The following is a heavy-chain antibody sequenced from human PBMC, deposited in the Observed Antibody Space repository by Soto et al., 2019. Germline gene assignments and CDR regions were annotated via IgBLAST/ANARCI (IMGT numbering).Heavy chain of an antibody. CDR2: IIPMFGTA. J-gene: IGHJ6*02. D-gene: IGHD3-10*01. Sequence: QVQLVQSGAEVKKPGSSVKVSCKASGGTFSSYAISWVRQAPGQGLEWMGGIIPMFGTADYAQKFQGRVTIPADEPTSTAYMELGSLRSDDTAVYSCATMKGGSQYYYYGMDVWGQGTTVTVSS. CDR3: ATMKGGSQYYYYGMDV. CDR1: GGTFSSYA. V-gene: IGHV1-69*12.